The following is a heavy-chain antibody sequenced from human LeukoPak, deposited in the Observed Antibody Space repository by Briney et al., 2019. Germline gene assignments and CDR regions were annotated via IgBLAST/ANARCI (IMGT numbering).Heavy chain of an antibody. V-gene: IGHV1-24*01. J-gene: IGHJ4*02. Sequence: ASVEVSCKVSGYTLTELSMHWVRQAPGKGLEWMGGFDPEDGETIYAQKFQGRVTMTEDTSTDTAYMELSSLRSEDTAVYYCATGIFTSIAARTDDYWGQGTLVTVSS. CDR2: FDPEDGET. CDR1: GYTLTELS. CDR3: ATGIFTSIAARTDDY. D-gene: IGHD6-6*01.